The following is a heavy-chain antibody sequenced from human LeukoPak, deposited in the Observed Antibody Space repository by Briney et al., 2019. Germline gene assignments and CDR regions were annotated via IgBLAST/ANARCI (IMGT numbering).Heavy chain of an antibody. J-gene: IGHJ5*02. CDR2: IIPIFGTA. D-gene: IGHD5-18*01. Sequence: GASVKVSCKASGGTFSSYAISWVRQAPGQGLEWMGRIIPIFGTANYAQKFQGRVTITTDESTSTAYMGLSSLRSEDTAVYYCARGETAMVTNWFDPWGQGTLVTVSS. V-gene: IGHV1-69*05. CDR3: ARGETAMVTNWFDP. CDR1: GGTFSSYA.